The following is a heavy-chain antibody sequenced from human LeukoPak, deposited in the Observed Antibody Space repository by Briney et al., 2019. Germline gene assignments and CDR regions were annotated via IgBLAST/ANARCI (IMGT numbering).Heavy chain of an antibody. V-gene: IGHV1-46*01. CDR3: ARSGWEQRGPFDY. CDR2: ISPSGGTT. D-gene: IGHD1-26*01. J-gene: IGHJ4*02. CDR1: GYTFTSYY. Sequence: ASVKVSCKASGYTFTSYYLHWVRQAPGQGLEWMGIISPSGGTTSYAQKFQGRFTMTRDTSTSTVYMELNSLRSEDTAVYYCARSGWEQRGPFDYWGQGTLVTVSS.